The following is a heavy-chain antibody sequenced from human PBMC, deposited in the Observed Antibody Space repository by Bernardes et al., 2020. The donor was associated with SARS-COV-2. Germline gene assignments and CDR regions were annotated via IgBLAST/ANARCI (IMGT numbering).Heavy chain of an antibody. D-gene: IGHD6-13*01. Sequence: GGSLRLSCAASGFTFDDYAMHWVRQAPGKGLEWVSGISWNSGSIGYADSVKGRFTISRDNAKNSLYLQMNCLRAEDTALYYCAKSGDGSSRCKYYYYYGMDVWGQGTTVTVSS. J-gene: IGHJ6*02. CDR2: ISWNSGSI. CDR1: GFTFDDYA. V-gene: IGHV3-9*01. CDR3: AKSGDGSSRCKYYYYYGMDV.